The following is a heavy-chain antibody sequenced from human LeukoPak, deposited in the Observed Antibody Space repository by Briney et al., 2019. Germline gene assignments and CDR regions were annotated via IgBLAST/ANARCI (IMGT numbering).Heavy chain of an antibody. CDR2: ISAYNGNT. D-gene: IGHD4-11*01. CDR3: ARAWDYSNYGSFCFFDY. Sequence: ASVKVSCKASGYTFTSYGISWVRQAPGQGLEWMGWISAYNGNTNYAQKLQGRVTMTTDTSTSTAYMELRSLRSDDTAVYYCARAWDYSNYGSFCFFDYWGQGTLVTVSS. V-gene: IGHV1-18*01. CDR1: GYTFTSYG. J-gene: IGHJ4*02.